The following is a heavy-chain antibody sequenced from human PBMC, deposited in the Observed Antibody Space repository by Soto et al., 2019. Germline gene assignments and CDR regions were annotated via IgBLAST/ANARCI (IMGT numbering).Heavy chain of an antibody. D-gene: IGHD3-3*01. J-gene: IGHJ5*02. CDR1: GGSISSSSNN. CDR2: IYYSGST. V-gene: IGHV4-39*01. CDR3: ARQAWSGYFYWFDP. Sequence: PSETLSLTGTVSGGSISSSSNNWGWVRQPPGKGLEWIGSIYYSGSTYYNPSLKSRVTISVDTSKNQFSLKLSSVTAADTAVYYCARQAWSGYFYWFDPWGQGTLVTVSS.